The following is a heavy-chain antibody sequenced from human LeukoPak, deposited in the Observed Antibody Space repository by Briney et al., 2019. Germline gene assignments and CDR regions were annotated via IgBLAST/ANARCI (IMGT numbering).Heavy chain of an antibody. CDR3: ARDFATWFGESYLAYYMDV. CDR1: GFTFSSYS. J-gene: IGHJ6*03. D-gene: IGHD3-10*01. V-gene: IGHV3-21*01. Sequence: GGSLRLSCAASGFTFSSYSMNWVRQAPGKGLEWVSSISSSSSCIYYADSVKGRFTISRDNAKNSLYLQMNSLRAEDTAVYYCARDFATWFGESYLAYYMDVWGKGTTVTISS. CDR2: ISSSSSCI.